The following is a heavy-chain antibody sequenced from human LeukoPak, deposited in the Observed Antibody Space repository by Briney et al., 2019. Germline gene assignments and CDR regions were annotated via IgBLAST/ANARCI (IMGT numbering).Heavy chain of an antibody. CDR2: ISYDGSNK. Sequence: GGSLRLSCAASGFTFGSYAMHWVRQAPGKGLEWVAVISYDGSNKYYADSVKGRFTISRDNSKNTLYLQMNSLRAEDTAVYYCARVATFGGVIVNDYWGQGTLVTVSS. CDR1: GFTFGSYA. CDR3: ARVATFGGVIVNDY. D-gene: IGHD3-16*02. V-gene: IGHV3-30*04. J-gene: IGHJ4*02.